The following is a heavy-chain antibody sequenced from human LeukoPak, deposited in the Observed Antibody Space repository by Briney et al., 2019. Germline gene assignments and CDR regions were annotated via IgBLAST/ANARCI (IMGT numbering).Heavy chain of an antibody. CDR2: IYYSGST. CDR3: ARGASGYYSTGFDY. Sequence: SETLSLTCTVSGDSISGYYWNWIRQPPGKGLEWIGYIYYSGSTYYNPSLKSRVTISVDTSKNQFSLKLSSVTAADTAVYYCARGASGYYSTGFDYWGQGTLVTVSS. V-gene: IGHV4-59*12. J-gene: IGHJ4*02. CDR1: GDSISGYY. D-gene: IGHD3-22*01.